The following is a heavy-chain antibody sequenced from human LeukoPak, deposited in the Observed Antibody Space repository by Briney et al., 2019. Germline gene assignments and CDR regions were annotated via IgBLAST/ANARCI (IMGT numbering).Heavy chain of an antibody. Sequence: GGSLRLSCAASGFTFSSYAMSWVRQAPGKGLEWVSAISGSGGSTSYADSVKGRFTISRDNAKNTLYLQMNSLRAEDTAVYYCARDRGRRRDGYNYPFDYWGQGTLVTVSS. V-gene: IGHV3-23*01. D-gene: IGHD5-24*01. CDR3: ARDRGRRRDGYNYPFDY. CDR2: ISGSGGST. CDR1: GFTFSSYA. J-gene: IGHJ4*02.